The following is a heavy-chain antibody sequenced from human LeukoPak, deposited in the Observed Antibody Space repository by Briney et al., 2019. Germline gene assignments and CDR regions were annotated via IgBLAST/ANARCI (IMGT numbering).Heavy chain of an antibody. CDR3: ARVADFHDAFDI. D-gene: IGHD3-3*01. V-gene: IGHV4-4*07. CDR1: GGSIRSYY. J-gene: IGHJ3*02. CDR2: IYTSGST. Sequence: NPSETLSLTCTVSGGSIRSYYWSWIRQLAGKGLEWIGRIYTSGSTNYNPSLKSRVTMSVDTSKNQFSLKLSSVTAADTAVYYCARVADFHDAFDIWGQGTMVTVSS.